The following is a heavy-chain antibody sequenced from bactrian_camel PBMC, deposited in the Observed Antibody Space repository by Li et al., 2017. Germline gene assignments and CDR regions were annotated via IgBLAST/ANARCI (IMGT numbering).Heavy chain of an antibody. Sequence: HVQLVESGGGSVQNGGSLSLSCAASGSTSTNQRMGWFRQDPGKEREVVAALYTGTGDTFYSDSVKGRFTISLDRAEITIYLQMTSLKPEDSAMYYCAAGRGKCTPARIPPPGWFEYQGQGTQVTVS. V-gene: IGHV3S33*01. D-gene: IGHD2*01. CDR1: GSTSTNQR. J-gene: IGHJ4*01. CDR2: LYTGTGDT.